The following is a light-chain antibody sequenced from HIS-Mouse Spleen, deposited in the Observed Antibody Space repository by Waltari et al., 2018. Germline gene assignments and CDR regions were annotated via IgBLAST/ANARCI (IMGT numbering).Light chain of an antibody. CDR2: DAS. CDR3: QQYDNLPHT. Sequence: DIQMTQPPSSLLASVAGRVTITCQASHDISNYLNWYQQKPGKAPKLLIYDASNLETGVPSRFSGSGSGTDFTFTISRLQPEDIATYYCQQYDNLPHTFGQGTKLEIK. CDR1: HDISNY. V-gene: IGKV1-33*01. J-gene: IGKJ2*01.